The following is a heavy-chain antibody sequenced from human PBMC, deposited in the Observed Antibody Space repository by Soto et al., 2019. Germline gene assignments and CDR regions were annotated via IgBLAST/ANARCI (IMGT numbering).Heavy chain of an antibody. D-gene: IGHD2-8*01. CDR2: INPNSGDT. Sequence: ASVKVSCKASGYTFTGYYVHWVRQAPGQGLGWMGWINPNSGDTYLAQKFQGWVTMTTDTSISTASMELTRLTSDDTAIYYCARGDSTDCSNGVCSFFYNHDMDVWGQGTTVTVSS. J-gene: IGHJ6*02. V-gene: IGHV1-2*04. CDR1: GYTFTGYY. CDR3: ARGDSTDCSNGVCSFFYNHDMDV.